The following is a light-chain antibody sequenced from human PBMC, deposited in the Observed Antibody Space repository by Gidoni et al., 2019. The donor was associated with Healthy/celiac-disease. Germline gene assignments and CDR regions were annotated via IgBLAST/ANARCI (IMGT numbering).Light chain of an antibody. Sequence: SYQLTQPLSVSVALGQTARITCGGNNIGSKNVHWYPQKPGQAPVLVIYRDSNRPSGIPERFSGSNSGNTATLTISRAQAGDEADDYCQVWDSSTVFGGGTKLTVL. V-gene: IGLV3-9*01. J-gene: IGLJ2*01. CDR2: RDS. CDR1: NIGSKN. CDR3: QVWDSSTV.